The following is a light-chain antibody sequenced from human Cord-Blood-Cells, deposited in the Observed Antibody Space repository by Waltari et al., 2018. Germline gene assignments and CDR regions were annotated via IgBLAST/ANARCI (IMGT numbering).Light chain of an antibody. CDR2: DAS. CDR1: QSVSSY. V-gene: IGKV3-11*01. CDR3: QQRSNWPPGALT. Sequence: EIVLTQSPATLSLSPGERATLSCRASQSVSSYLAWYQQKPGQAPRLLIYDASNRATGIPARFSGSGSGTDFTLTISSLDPEDFAVYYCQQRSNWPPGALTFGGGTKVEIK. J-gene: IGKJ4*01.